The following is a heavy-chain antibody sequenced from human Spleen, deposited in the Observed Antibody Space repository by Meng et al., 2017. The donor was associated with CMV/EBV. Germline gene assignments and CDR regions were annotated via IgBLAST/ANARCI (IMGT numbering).Heavy chain of an antibody. CDR1: GYSFTYYS. CDR3: AREGGVTSIPSKNQFDY. Sequence: ASVKVSCKASGYSFTYYSMHWVRQAPGQGLEWMGMLNPSGGSTTYTQKFQGRVTMTRDTSTSTVYMELNSLRFEDTAVYYCAREGGVTSIPSKNQFDYWGQGTLVTVSS. CDR2: LNPSGGST. V-gene: IGHV1-46*01. D-gene: IGHD2/OR15-2a*01. J-gene: IGHJ4*02.